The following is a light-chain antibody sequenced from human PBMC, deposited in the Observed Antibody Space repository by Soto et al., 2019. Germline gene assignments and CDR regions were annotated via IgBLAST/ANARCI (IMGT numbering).Light chain of an antibody. CDR3: SSYKTSNSYV. CDR1: SSDVGGYNF. J-gene: IGLJ1*01. V-gene: IGLV2-14*03. CDR2: DVT. Sequence: QSALTQPASVSGSPGQSITISCTGTSSDVGGYNFVSWYQHHPGKAPKLMIYDVTNRPSGVSNRFSGSKSGSTASLTISGLQAEDEADYYCSSYKTSNSYVFGNGTKVTVL.